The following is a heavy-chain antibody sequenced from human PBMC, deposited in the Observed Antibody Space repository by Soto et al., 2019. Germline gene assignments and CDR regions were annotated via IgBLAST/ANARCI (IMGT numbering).Heavy chain of an antibody. V-gene: IGHV4-31*03. CDR2: IYYSGST. CDR3: ARDIAVAEVFDY. J-gene: IGHJ4*02. CDR1: GGSISSGGYY. Sequence: SETLSLTCTVSGGSISSGGYYWSWIRQHPGKGLEWIGYIYYSGSTYYNPSLKSRVTISVDTSKNQFSLKLSSVTAADTAVYYCARDIAVAEVFDYWGQGTLVTVSS. D-gene: IGHD6-19*01.